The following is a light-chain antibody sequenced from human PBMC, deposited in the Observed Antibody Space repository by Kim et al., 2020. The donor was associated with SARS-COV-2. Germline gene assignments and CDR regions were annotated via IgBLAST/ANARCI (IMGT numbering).Light chain of an antibody. CDR1: QSVSSIY. CDR3: QQYGSSPLT. CDR2: GTS. V-gene: IGKV3-20*01. Sequence: SPGERATLSCRASQSVSSIYLAWYQQNPGQAPRLHIYGTSTRATGIPDRFSGSGSGTDFTLTISRLESEDFAVYYCQQYGSSPLTFGGGTKVDIK. J-gene: IGKJ4*01.